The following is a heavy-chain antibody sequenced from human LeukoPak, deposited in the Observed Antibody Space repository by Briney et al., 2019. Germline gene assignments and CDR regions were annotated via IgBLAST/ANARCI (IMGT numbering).Heavy chain of an antibody. CDR1: GVSFSGYY. CDR2: INHSGST. CDR3: ARGKVGGYIYYYGMDV. J-gene: IGHJ6*02. Sequence: PSETLSLTCAAYGVSFSGYYWSWIRQPPGKGLEWIGEINHSGSTNYNPSLKSRVTISVDTSKNQFSLKLSSVTAADTAVYYCARGKVGGYIYYYGMDVWGQGTTVTVSS. V-gene: IGHV4-34*01. D-gene: IGHD2-15*01.